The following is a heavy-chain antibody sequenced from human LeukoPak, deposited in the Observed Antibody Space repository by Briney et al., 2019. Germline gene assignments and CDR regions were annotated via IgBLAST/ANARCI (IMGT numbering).Heavy chain of an antibody. CDR2: VCVSGGST. Sequence: GGSLRLSCAASGFTFSSFAMGWVRQAPGKGLEWVSGVCVSGGSTYYGDSLKGRFTISRDNSKNTVYLQMNSLRAEDTAVYQCAEFMHIRSAWFTYSYRWGQGTLVTVSS. D-gene: IGHD3-16*01. J-gene: IGHJ5*02. CDR3: AEFMHIRSAWFTYSYR. CDR1: GFTFSSFA. V-gene: IGHV3-23*01.